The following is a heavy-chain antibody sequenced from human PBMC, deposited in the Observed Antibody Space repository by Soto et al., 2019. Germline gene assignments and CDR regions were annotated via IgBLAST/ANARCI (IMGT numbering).Heavy chain of an antibody. CDR1: GFTFSSYG. CDR3: ARDGPPRDYYESSGYYTPVYYFDY. D-gene: IGHD3-22*01. CDR2: ISYDGKNK. Sequence: SLRLSCAASGFTFSSYGMHWVRQAPGKGLEWVAVISYDGKNKNYADSVKGRFTLSRDNSKDTLYVQMNSLRAEDTAVYYCARDGPPRDYYESSGYYTPVYYFDYWGQGTLVTVSS. J-gene: IGHJ4*02. V-gene: IGHV3-30*03.